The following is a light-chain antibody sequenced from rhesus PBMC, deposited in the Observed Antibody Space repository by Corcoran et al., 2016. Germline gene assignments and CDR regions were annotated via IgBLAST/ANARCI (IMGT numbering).Light chain of an antibody. CDR2: KAS. V-gene: IGKV1-74*01. CDR1: ENVNNY. Sequence: DIQMTQSPSSLSASVGDRVTITCRASENVNNYLNWYQQKPGKAPKLLIYKASTLKSGVPSRFSGSGSGTDYTFTISSRQPEDVATYYCQHGYGTPYSFGQGTKVEIK. J-gene: IGKJ2*01. CDR3: QHGYGTPYS.